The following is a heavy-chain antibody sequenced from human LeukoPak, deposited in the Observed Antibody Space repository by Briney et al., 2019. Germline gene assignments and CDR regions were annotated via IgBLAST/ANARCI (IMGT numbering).Heavy chain of an antibody. D-gene: IGHD5-18*01. J-gene: IGHJ4*02. CDR2: IYYSGST. CDR3: ARNNVDTAMGPLNDY. Sequence: SETLSLTCTVSGGSISSGDYYWSWIRQPPGKGLEWIGYIYYSGSTYYNPSLKSRVTISVDTSKNQFSLKLSSVTAADTAVYYCARNNVDTAMGPLNDYWGQGTLVTVSS. CDR1: GGSISSGDYY. V-gene: IGHV4-30-4*01.